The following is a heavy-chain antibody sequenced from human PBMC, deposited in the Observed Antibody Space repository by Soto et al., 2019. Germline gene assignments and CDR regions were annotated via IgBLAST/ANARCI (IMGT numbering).Heavy chain of an antibody. J-gene: IGHJ4*02. Sequence: KPSETLSLTCTVSGGSISSYYWSWIRQPPGKGLEWIGYIFYSGSTNYNPSLKSRVTISVDTSKNQFSLKLSSVTAADTAVYYCARRYSSSSDYWGQGTLVTVSS. CDR1: GGSISSYY. V-gene: IGHV4-59*08. CDR3: ARRYSSSSDY. CDR2: IFYSGST. D-gene: IGHD6-13*01.